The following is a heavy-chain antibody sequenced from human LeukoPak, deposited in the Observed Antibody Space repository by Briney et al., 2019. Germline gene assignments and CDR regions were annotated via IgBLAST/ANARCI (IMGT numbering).Heavy chain of an antibody. CDR3: AKDREWLGVLGY. CDR2: ISYDGSNK. D-gene: IGHD3-3*01. CDR1: GFTFSSYS. Sequence: GGSPRLSCAASGFTFSSYSMNWVRQAPGKGLEWVAVISYDGSNKYYADSVKGRFTISRDNSKNTLYLQMNSLRAEDTAVYYCAKDREWLGVLGYWGQGTLVTVSS. J-gene: IGHJ4*02. V-gene: IGHV3-30*18.